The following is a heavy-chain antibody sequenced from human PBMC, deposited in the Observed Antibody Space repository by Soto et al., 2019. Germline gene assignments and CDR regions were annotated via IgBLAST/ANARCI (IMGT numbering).Heavy chain of an antibody. D-gene: IGHD5-12*01. J-gene: IGHJ3*02. CDR3: ARSGYSGYDSTDAFYI. CDR2: INPSGGST. CDR1: GYTFTSYY. Sequence: ASVKVSCKASGYTFTSYYMHWVRQAPGQGLEWMGIINPSGGSTSYAQKFQGRVTMTRDTSTSTVYMELSSLRSEDTAVYYCARSGYSGYDSTDAFYIWGQGTTVTVSS. V-gene: IGHV1-46*03.